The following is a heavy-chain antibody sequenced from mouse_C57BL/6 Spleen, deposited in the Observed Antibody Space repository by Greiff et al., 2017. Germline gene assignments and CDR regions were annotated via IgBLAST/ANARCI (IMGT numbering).Heavy chain of an antibody. CDR2: ISDGGSYT. Sequence: EVKLVESGGGLVKPGGSLKLSCAASGFTFSSYAMSWVRQTPEKRLEWVATISDGGSYTYYPDNVKGRFTISRDNAKNNLYLQMSHLKSEDTAMXYCARGYYSNYDWFAYWGQGTLVTVSA. V-gene: IGHV5-4*03. CDR1: GFTFSSYA. J-gene: IGHJ3*01. D-gene: IGHD2-5*01. CDR3: ARGYYSNYDWFAY.